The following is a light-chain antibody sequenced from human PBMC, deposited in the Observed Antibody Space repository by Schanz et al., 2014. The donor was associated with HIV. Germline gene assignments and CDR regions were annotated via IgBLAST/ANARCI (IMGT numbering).Light chain of an antibody. V-gene: IGLV2-8*01. CDR3: HSHTDSGTLM. J-gene: IGLJ3*02. CDR1: NSDISTYNY. Sequence: QSALTQPPSASGSPGQSITISCTGLNSDISTYNYVSWYQQNPGKAPNLIIYDVNKRPSAVPDRFSGSRSGNTASLTVSGLQAEDEADYYCHSHTDSGTLMFGGGTKLTVL. CDR2: DVN.